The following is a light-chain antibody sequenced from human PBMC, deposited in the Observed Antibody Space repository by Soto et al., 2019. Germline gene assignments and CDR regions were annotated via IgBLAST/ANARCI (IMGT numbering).Light chain of an antibody. Sequence: QSALTQPASLSGSPGQSITISCTGTSSDIGAYDYVSWFQQHPGKAPKLMISEVNNRPSGVSNRFSGYKSGNTAYLTISGLQVDDEAEYFCFSFTTTRTHVFGSGTKVTVL. V-gene: IGLV2-14*01. CDR1: SSDIGAYDY. CDR2: EVN. CDR3: FSFTTTRTHV. J-gene: IGLJ6*01.